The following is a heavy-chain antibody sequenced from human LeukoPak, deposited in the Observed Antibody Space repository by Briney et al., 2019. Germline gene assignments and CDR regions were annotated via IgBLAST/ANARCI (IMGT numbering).Heavy chain of an antibody. Sequence: SETLSLTCTVSGGSISSYYWRWIRQPAGKGLEWIGRIYTSGSTNYNPSLKSRVTMSVDTSKNQFSLKLSSVTAADTAAYYCARDIVVVPAARYNWFDPWGQGTLVTVSS. CDR1: GGSISSYY. CDR3: ARDIVVVPAARYNWFDP. V-gene: IGHV4-4*07. D-gene: IGHD2-2*01. J-gene: IGHJ5*02. CDR2: IYTSGST.